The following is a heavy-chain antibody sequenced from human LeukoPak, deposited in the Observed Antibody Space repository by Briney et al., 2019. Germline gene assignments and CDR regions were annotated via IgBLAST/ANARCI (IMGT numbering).Heavy chain of an antibody. CDR3: ARDKVANDY. CDR2: VYSSGDT. Sequence: SETLSLTCTVSGGSISSYYWSWIRQPAGKGLEWIGRVYSSGDTTYNPSLKSRVTISVDKSKSQFSLRLTSVTAADTAVYYCARDKVANDYWGQGTLVTVAS. J-gene: IGHJ4*02. D-gene: IGHD5-12*01. V-gene: IGHV4-4*07. CDR1: GGSISSYY.